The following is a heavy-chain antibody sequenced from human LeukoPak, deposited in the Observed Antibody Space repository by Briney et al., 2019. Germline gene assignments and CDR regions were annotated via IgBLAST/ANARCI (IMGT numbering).Heavy chain of an antibody. J-gene: IGHJ4*02. CDR3: AKGYGGSWYFDY. V-gene: IGHV3-23*01. CDR1: GFTFSSYA. CDR2: ISGSGGST. Sequence: GGSLRLSCAASGFTFSSYAMSWVRQAPGKGLEWVSTISGSGGSTYYTDSVKGRFTISRDNSKNMLFLQMNSLRVEDTAVYYCAKGYGGSWYFDYWGQGTLVTVSS. D-gene: IGHD6-13*01.